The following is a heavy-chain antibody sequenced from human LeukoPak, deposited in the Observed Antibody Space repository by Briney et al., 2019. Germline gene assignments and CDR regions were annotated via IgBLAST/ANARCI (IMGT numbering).Heavy chain of an antibody. J-gene: IGHJ5*02. V-gene: IGHV3-66*02. D-gene: IGHD1-26*01. Sequence: PGGSLRLSCAVSGFTVSTSYMNWVRQAPGKGLQWVSTIYSGGSTSHADSVKGRFTVSRDNSRNTLYLQMDSLRPEDTAVYYCARDTTYSPWGQGTLATVSS. CDR3: ARDTTYSP. CDR2: IYSGGST. CDR1: GFTVSTSY.